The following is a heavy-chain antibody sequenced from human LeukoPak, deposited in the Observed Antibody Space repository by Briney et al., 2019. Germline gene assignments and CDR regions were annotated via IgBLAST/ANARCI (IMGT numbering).Heavy chain of an antibody. Sequence: GGSLRLSCAASGFTFSSYAMNWVRQAPGKGLEWVSIISGSGSSIYYADPVKGRFTISRDNSKNTLYLQMNSLRAEDTAVYYCAKRPMAGSGSSPNRHFDYWGQGTLVTVSS. CDR1: GFTFSSYA. CDR3: AKRPMAGSGSSPNRHFDY. V-gene: IGHV3-23*01. CDR2: ISGSGSSI. D-gene: IGHD1-26*01. J-gene: IGHJ4*02.